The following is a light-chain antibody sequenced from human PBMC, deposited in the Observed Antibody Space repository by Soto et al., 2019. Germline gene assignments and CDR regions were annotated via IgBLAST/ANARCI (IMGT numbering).Light chain of an antibody. CDR1: SSDVGSYNL. V-gene: IGLV2-23*01. CDR2: EGS. CDR3: CSDAGSSLNWV. Sequence: QSVLTQPASVSGSPGQSITISCTGTSSDVGSYNLVSWYQQHPGKAPKLMIYEGSKRPSGVSNRFSGSKSGNTASLTISGLQAEDEAEYYGCSDAGSSLNWVVGGGTKLTVL. J-gene: IGLJ3*02.